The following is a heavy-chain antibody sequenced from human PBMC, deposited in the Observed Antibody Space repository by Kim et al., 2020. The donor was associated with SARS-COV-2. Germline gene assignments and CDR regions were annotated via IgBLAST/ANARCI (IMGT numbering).Heavy chain of an antibody. D-gene: IGHD1-26*01. Sequence: SVKGRFTISRDNSKNTLYLQMNSLRAEDTAVYYCAKALRGATTYGVLGYWGQGTLVTVSS. V-gene: IGHV3-23*01. CDR3: AKALRGATTYGVLGY. J-gene: IGHJ4*02.